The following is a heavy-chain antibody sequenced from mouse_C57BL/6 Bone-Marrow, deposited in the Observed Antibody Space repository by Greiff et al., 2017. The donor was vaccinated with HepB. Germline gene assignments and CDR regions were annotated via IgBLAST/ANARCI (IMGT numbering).Heavy chain of an antibody. D-gene: IGHD1-1*01. J-gene: IGHJ2*01. CDR1: GYTFTSYW. CDR3: ARGDTTVVAHFDY. CDR2: IYPGSGST. V-gene: IGHV1-55*01. Sequence: QVQLQQSGAELVKPGASVKMSCKASGYTFTSYWITWVKQRPGQGLEWIGDIYPGSGSTNYNEKFKSKATLTVDTSSSTAYMQLSSLTSEDSAGYYCARGDTTVVAHFDYWGQGTTLTVSS.